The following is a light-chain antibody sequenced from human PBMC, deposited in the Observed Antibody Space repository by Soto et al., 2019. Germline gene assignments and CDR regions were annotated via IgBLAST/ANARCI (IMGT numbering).Light chain of an antibody. Sequence: QLVLTQSSSASASLGSSVKLTCTLSSGHSSYIIAWHQQQPGKAPRYLMKLEGSGSYNKGSGVPDRFSGSSSGADRYLTISNLQSEDEADYYCETWDSNTLGVFGRGTQLTVL. V-gene: IGLV4-60*03. J-gene: IGLJ3*02. CDR3: ETWDSNTLGV. CDR1: SGHSSYI. CDR2: LEGSGSY.